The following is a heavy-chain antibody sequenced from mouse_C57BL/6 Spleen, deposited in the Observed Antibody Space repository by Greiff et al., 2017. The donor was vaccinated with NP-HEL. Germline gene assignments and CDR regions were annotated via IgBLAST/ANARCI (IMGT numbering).Heavy chain of an antibody. Sequence: QVQLQQPGAELVMPGASVKLSCKASGYTFTSYWMHWVKQRPGQGLEWIGEIDPSDSYTNYNQKFKGKSTLTVDKSSSTAYMQRSSLTSEDSAVYYCATPLYYGSSHWYFDVWGTGTTVTVSS. CDR1: GYTFTSYW. D-gene: IGHD1-1*01. V-gene: IGHV1-69*01. CDR3: ATPLYYGSSHWYFDV. CDR2: IDPSDSYT. J-gene: IGHJ1*03.